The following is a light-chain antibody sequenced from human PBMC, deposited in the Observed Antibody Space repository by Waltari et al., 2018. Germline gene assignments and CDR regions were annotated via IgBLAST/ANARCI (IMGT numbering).Light chain of an antibody. CDR1: QSVSSSY. Sequence: EMVLTQSPGPLSLSPGERATLSCRASQSVSSSYLAWYQQKPGQAPRLLIYGASSRATGIPDRFSGSGSGTDFTLTISRLEPEEFAVYYCQQYGSSPRTFGQGTKVEIK. CDR2: GAS. V-gene: IGKV3-20*01. CDR3: QQYGSSPRT. J-gene: IGKJ1*01.